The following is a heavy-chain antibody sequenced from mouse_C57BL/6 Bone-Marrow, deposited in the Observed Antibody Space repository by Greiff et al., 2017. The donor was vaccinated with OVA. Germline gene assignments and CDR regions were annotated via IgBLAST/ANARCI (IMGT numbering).Heavy chain of an antibody. V-gene: IGHV1-19*01. CDR1: GYTFTDYY. J-gene: IGHJ1*03. D-gene: IGHD1-1*01. Sequence: EVQLQQSGPVLVKPGASVKMSCKASGYTFTDYYMNWVKQSHGKSLEWIGVINPYNGGTSYNQKFKGKATLTVDKSSSTAYMELNSLTSEDSAVYYCARSTTVVGYFDVWGTGTTVTVSS. CDR3: ARSTTVVGYFDV. CDR2: INPYNGGT.